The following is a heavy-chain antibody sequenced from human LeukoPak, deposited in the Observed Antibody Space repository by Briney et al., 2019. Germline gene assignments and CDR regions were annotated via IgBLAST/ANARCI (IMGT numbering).Heavy chain of an antibody. J-gene: IGHJ6*03. V-gene: IGHV4-4*07. CDR3: TRVGAVAAIPYYYYYMDV. CDR1: GGSISSYY. Sequence: PSETLSLTCTVSGGSISSYYWSWIRQPAGKGLEWLGHIYTSGSTNYNPSLKSRVTMSVDTSKNQFSLKLSSVTAADTAVYYCTRVGAVAAIPYYYYYMDVWGKGTTVTVSS. CDR2: IYTSGST. D-gene: IGHD6-19*01.